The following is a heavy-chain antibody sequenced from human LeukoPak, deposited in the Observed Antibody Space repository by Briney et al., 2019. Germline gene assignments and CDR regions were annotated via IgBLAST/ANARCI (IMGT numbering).Heavy chain of an antibody. Sequence: PSETLSLTCTVSGGSISSYYWSWIRQPAGKGLEWIGRIYTSGSTNYNPSLKSRVTMPVDTSKNQFSLKLSSVTAADTAVYYCARDGGFHLDYSYYYYYMDVWGKGTTVTVSS. J-gene: IGHJ6*03. CDR3: ARDGGFHLDYSYYYYYMDV. V-gene: IGHV4-4*07. D-gene: IGHD4-11*01. CDR1: GGSISSYY. CDR2: IYTSGST.